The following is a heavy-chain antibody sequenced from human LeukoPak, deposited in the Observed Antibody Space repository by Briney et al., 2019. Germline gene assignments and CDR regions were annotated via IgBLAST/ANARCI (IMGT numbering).Heavy chain of an antibody. Sequence: QSGGSLRLSCAASGFTFSSAWMSWVRQAPGKGLEWVANVNQDGSGKYYVDSVKGRFTISKDNAKNSLYLQMNSLRAEDTAVYYCAKDFGYSGYEGWFDPWGQGTLVTVSS. CDR1: GFTFSSAW. CDR2: VNQDGSGK. V-gene: IGHV3-7*03. D-gene: IGHD5-12*01. J-gene: IGHJ5*02. CDR3: AKDFGYSGYEGWFDP.